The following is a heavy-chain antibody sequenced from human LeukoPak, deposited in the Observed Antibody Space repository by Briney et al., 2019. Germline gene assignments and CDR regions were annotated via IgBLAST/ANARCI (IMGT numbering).Heavy chain of an antibody. J-gene: IGHJ6*02. CDR3: VKGQLVDYGMDV. Sequence: GGSLRLSCAASGFTLSSYAMHWVRQAPGKGLEWVAVMSYDGGHKYYADSVKGRFTISRDNSKNTLYLQMNSLRAEDTAVYYCVKGQLVDYGMDVWGQGTTVTVSS. CDR1: GFTLSSYA. CDR2: MSYDGGHK. V-gene: IGHV3-30*18. D-gene: IGHD2-15*01.